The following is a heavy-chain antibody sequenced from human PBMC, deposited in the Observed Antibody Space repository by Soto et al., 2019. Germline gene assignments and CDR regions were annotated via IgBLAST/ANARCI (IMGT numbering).Heavy chain of an antibody. CDR3: AKDLIVVVVAATRDWTYGMDV. J-gene: IGHJ6*02. Sequence: QVQLVESGGGVVQPGRSLRLSCAASGFTFSSYGMHWVRKAPGKGLEWVAVISYDGSNKYYADSVKGRFTISRDNSKNTLYLQMNSLRAEDTAVYYCAKDLIVVVVAATRDWTYGMDVWGQGTTVTVSS. D-gene: IGHD2-15*01. CDR2: ISYDGSNK. CDR1: GFTFSSYG. V-gene: IGHV3-30*18.